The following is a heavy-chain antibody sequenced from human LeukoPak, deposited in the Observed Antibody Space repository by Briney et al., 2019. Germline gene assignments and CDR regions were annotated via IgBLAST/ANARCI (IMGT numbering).Heavy chain of an antibody. CDR3: AKSITIFGVVYTVYYYYGMDV. D-gene: IGHD3-3*01. J-gene: IGHJ6*02. CDR2: ITASGTAM. Sequence: GGSLRLSCAASGFTFSSYSMNWVRQAPGKGLEWVSHITASGTAMFYADSVKGRFTISRDNAKNSLYLQMNSLRAEDTAVYYCAKSITIFGVVYTVYYYYGMDVWGQGTTVTVSS. V-gene: IGHV3-48*01. CDR1: GFTFSSYS.